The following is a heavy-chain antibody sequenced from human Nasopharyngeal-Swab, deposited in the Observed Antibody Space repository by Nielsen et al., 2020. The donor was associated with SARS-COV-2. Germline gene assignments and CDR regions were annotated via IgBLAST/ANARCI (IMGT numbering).Heavy chain of an antibody. CDR3: ARERYPGTYNYDSDY. J-gene: IGHJ4*02. D-gene: IGHD3-16*01. V-gene: IGHV3-23*01. CDR2: INNRGDDT. Sequence: GESLKISCAASGFIFSNYAMSWVRQAPGKGLEWVSTINNRGDDTHYADSVKGRFTISRDNSKNTLYLQMNSLRTEDTAVYYCARERYPGTYNYDSDYWGQGTLVTVSS. CDR1: GFIFSNYA.